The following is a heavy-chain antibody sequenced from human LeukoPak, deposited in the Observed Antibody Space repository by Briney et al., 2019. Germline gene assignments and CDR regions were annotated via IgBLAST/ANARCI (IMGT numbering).Heavy chain of an antibody. J-gene: IGHJ6*03. CDR2: IKVDGSEE. V-gene: IGHV3-7*01. Sequence: GGSLRLSCAASGFAFHNYWMSWVRQAPGKGLEWVANIKVDGSEEYYVDSVKGRFTISRDNARSSLYLQMNSLRAEDTAVYYCARNTAAIVLRYFYFYMDVWGKGTTVTVSS. D-gene: IGHD2-2*02. CDR3: ARNTAAIVLRYFYFYMDV. CDR1: GFAFHNYW.